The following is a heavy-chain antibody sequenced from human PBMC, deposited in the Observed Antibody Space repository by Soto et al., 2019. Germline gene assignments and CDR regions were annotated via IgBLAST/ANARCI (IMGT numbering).Heavy chain of an antibody. Sequence: VGSLRLSCASSVFTFSSYSMNCVRHSPGKGLEWVSSISSSSSYIYYADSVKGRFTISRDNAKNSLYLQMNSLRAEDTAVYYCARDQGSNWNGPYYFDYWGQGTLVSVSS. CDR1: VFTFSSYS. CDR2: ISSSSSYI. V-gene: IGHV3-21*01. D-gene: IGHD1-20*01. CDR3: ARDQGSNWNGPYYFDY. J-gene: IGHJ4*02.